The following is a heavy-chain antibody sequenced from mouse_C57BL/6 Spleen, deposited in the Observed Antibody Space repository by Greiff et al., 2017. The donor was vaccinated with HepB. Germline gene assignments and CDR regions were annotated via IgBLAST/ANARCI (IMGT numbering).Heavy chain of an antibody. CDR2: IYPGDGDT. CDR1: GYAFSSSW. V-gene: IGHV1-82*01. J-gene: IGHJ3*01. Sequence: QVQLQQSGPELVKPGASVKISCKASGYAFSSSWMNWVKQRPGKGLEWIGRIYPGDGDTNYNGKFKGKATLTADKSSSTAYMQLSSLTSEDSAVYFCAREGVYYGSSYPDVAYWGQGTLVTVSA. D-gene: IGHD1-1*01. CDR3: AREGVYYGSSYPDVAY.